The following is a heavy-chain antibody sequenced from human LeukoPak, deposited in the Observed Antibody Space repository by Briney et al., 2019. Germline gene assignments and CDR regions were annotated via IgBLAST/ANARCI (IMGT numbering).Heavy chain of an antibody. D-gene: IGHD2-21*02. J-gene: IGHJ6*03. V-gene: IGHV4-4*07. Sequence: SETLSLTCTVSGGSISSYYWSWIRQPAGKGLEWIGRIYTSGSTNYNPSLKSRVTMSVDTSKNQFSLKLSSVTAADAAVYYCARGDPGVVVTAMSDYYYYYMDVWGKGTTVTISS. CDR2: IYTSGST. CDR3: ARGDPGVVVTAMSDYYYYYMDV. CDR1: GGSISSYY.